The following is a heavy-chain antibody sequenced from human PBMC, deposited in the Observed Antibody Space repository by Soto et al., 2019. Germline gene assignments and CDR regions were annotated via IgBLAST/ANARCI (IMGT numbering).Heavy chain of an antibody. V-gene: IGHV1-18*01. CDR2: ISAYNGNT. J-gene: IGHJ4*02. Sequence: QVQLVQSGAEVKKPGASVQVSCKASVYTFASYAISWMRQAPGQGREWMGWISAYNGNTNHAQRLQGRVTMTTDTSTSTAYMELRSLRSEDKAVYYCARDPPPPDCWGQGTLVTVSS. CDR3: ARDPPPPDC. CDR1: VYTFASYA.